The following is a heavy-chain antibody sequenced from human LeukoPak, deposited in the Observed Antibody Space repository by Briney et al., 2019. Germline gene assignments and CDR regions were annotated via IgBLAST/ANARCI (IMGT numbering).Heavy chain of an antibody. CDR3: AKITKATTPNY. CDR1: GLTFSNYA. Sequence: GGSLRLSCAASGLTFSNYAMNWVRQASGKGLEWVSGITDSGRKTYYADSVKGRFSISRDDSKNTVYLQMSDLRAEDTAVYYCAKITKATTPNYWGQGTLVTVSS. CDR2: ITDSGRKT. D-gene: IGHD4-17*01. V-gene: IGHV3-23*01. J-gene: IGHJ4*02.